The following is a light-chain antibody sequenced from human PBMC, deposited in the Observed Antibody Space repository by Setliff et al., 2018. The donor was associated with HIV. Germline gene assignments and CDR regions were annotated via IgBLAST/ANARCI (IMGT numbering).Light chain of an antibody. V-gene: IGLV2-23*02. Sequence: SALTQPASVSGSPGQSITISCTGTSSDVGSYNLVSWYQQHPGKAPKLMIYEVNKRPSGVSNRFSGSKSGNTASLTISGLQAEDEADYYCCSYAGNSIYVFGTGTKVTVL. CDR1: SSDVGSYNL. J-gene: IGLJ1*01. CDR3: CSYAGNSIYV. CDR2: EVN.